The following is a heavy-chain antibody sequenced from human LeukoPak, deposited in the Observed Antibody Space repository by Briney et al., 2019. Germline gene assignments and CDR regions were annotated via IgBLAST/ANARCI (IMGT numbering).Heavy chain of an antibody. CDR3: AKSRDYDSSGYLA. CDR1: GFTFSSYA. V-gene: IGHV3-23*01. D-gene: IGHD3-22*01. J-gene: IGHJ5*02. Sequence: GGSLRLSCAASGFTFSSYAMSWVRQAPGKGLEWVSAISGSGGSTYYADSVKGRFTISRDNSKNTPYLQMNSLRAEDTAVYYCAKSRDYDSSGYLAWGLGTLVTVSS. CDR2: ISGSGGST.